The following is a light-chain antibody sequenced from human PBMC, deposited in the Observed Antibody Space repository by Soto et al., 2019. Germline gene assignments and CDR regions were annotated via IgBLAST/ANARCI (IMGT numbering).Light chain of an antibody. CDR2: DVS. J-gene: IGLJ2*01. V-gene: IGLV2-14*03. CDR3: SSYTNSGTHVV. CDR1: NSDVSAYNY. Sequence: QSALTQPASVSGSPGQSITISCTGTNSDVSAYNYVSWYQHHPGKAPKLMIYDVSHRPSRISDRFSGSKSGNTASLTISGRQAEDEADYYCSSYTNSGTHVVFGGGTQLTVL.